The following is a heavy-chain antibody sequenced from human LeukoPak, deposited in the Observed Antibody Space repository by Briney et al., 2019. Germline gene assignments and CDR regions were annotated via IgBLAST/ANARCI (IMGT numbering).Heavy chain of an antibody. CDR1: GRSISSSGYY. CDR3: ARHGGQWPNYSDY. D-gene: IGHD6-19*01. Sequence: SQTLSLTCTLAGRSISSSGYYWNWIPQHPGKGLEWIGCMYYSGITHYNPSLKSPVTISLDTTKNQFSLELCSVTAADTAVYYCARHGGQWPNYSDYWGEGTLVTVSS. CDR2: MYYSGIT. J-gene: IGHJ4*02. V-gene: IGHV4-31*01.